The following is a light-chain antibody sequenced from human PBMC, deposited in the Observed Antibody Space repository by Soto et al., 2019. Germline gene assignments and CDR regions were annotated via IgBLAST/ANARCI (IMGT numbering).Light chain of an antibody. CDR3: QQHGSSPLT. Sequence: EVVLTQSPGTLSLSPGERATLSCRASQSVTSSYLAWYQQKPGQAPRLLIYGASTRATGVPDRFSASGSGTDVTLTISRLEPEDFAVYYCQQHGSSPLTFGPGTKVDIK. J-gene: IGKJ3*01. V-gene: IGKV3-20*01. CDR1: QSVTSSY. CDR2: GAS.